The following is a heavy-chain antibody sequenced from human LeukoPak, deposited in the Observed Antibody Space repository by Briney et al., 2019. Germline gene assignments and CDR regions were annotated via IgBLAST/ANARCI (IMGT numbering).Heavy chain of an antibody. D-gene: IGHD3-3*01. CDR1: GFTFSNAW. Sequence: GGSLRLSCAASGFTFSNAWMSWARQAPGKGLEWVSSISSSSSYIYYADSVKGRFTISRDNAKNSLYLQMNSLRAEDTAVYYCARGPPHYLEWLLYSDYWGQGTLVTVSS. J-gene: IGHJ4*02. CDR2: ISSSSSYI. V-gene: IGHV3-21*01. CDR3: ARGPPHYLEWLLYSDY.